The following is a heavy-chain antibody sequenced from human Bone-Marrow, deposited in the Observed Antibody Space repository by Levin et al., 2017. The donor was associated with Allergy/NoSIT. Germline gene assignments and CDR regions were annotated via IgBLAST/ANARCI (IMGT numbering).Heavy chain of an antibody. CDR2: IYYTGRT. CDR1: GGSIRSYH. V-gene: IGHV4-59*01. Sequence: SETLSLTCNVSGGSIRSYHWTWVRQPPGKGLEWIGYIYYTGRTNYNPSLKSRVSISVDASKKQFSLNLSSVTAADTAIYYCARDDTVGYLDSWGQGILVTVSS. CDR3: ARDDTVGYLDS. J-gene: IGHJ5*01. D-gene: IGHD1-26*01.